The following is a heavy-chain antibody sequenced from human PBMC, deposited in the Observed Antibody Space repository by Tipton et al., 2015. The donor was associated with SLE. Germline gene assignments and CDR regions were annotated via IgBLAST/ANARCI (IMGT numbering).Heavy chain of an antibody. J-gene: IGHJ4*02. CDR3: ARVEGPYDFWSGYYSHESNMHLDY. D-gene: IGHD3-3*01. V-gene: IGHV1-2*02. Sequence: VQLVQSGAEVKKPGASVKVSCKASGYTFSGYYMHWVRQAPGQGLEWMGWINPKSGGTNYGKKFQGRVTMTRDTSIRTAYMELSRLRSDDTAVYYCARVEGPYDFWSGYYSHESNMHLDYWGQGTLVTVSS. CDR1: GYTFSGYY. CDR2: INPKSGGT.